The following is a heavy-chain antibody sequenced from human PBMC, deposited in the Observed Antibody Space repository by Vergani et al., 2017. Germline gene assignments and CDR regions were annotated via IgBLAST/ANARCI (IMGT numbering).Heavy chain of an antibody. V-gene: IGHV4-31*03. CDR2: IYYSGST. Sequence: QVQLQESGPGLVKPSQTLSLTCTVSGGSISSGGYYWSWIRQHPGKGLEWIGYIYYSGSTYYNPSLKSRVTISVDTSKNQFSLKLSSVTAADTAVYYCARARYFDWLPNRGYYYYGMDVWGKGTTVTVSS. J-gene: IGHJ6*04. D-gene: IGHD3-9*01. CDR3: ARARYFDWLPNRGYYYYGMDV. CDR1: GGSISSGGYY.